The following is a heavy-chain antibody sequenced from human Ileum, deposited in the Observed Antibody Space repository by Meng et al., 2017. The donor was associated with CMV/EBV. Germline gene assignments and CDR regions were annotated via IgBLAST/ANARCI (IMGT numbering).Heavy chain of an antibody. CDR1: GFTVSSNY. D-gene: IGHD1-20*01. V-gene: IGHV3-53*01. CDR3: ARFRVGITGTDYYFYGMDV. J-gene: IGHJ6*02. Sequence: GRSLRLSCAASGFTVSSNYMSWVRQAPGKGLEWVSVIYSGGSTYYADSVKGRFTISRDNSKNTLYLQMNSLRAEDTAVYYCARFRVGITGTDYYFYGMDVWGQGTTVTVSS. CDR2: IYSGGST.